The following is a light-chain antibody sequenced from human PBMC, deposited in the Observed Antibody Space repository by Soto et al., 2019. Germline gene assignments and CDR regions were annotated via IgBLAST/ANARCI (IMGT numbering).Light chain of an antibody. J-gene: IGLJ2*01. CDR1: KLGDKY. CDR2: QDT. Sequence: SYELTQPPSMSVSPGQTATIACSGDKLGDKYVCWYQQKSGESPILVIYQDTKRPSGIPERFSGSNSGSTATLTISGTQSIDEADYYCQAWDGGTVVFGGGTKLTGL. V-gene: IGLV3-1*01. CDR3: QAWDGGTVV.